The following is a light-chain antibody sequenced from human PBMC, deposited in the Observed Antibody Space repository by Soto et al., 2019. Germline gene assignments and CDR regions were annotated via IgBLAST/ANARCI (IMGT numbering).Light chain of an antibody. CDR2: AAS. Sequence: DIQMTQSPSSLSASVGDRVTITCRASQSIGSYVNWYQLKPGKAPNLLIYAASTLRSGVPSRFDGSGYGTDFSLTISNLQLEDFATYYCQQGYIIPRVFGQGTTVAIK. J-gene: IGKJ1*01. CDR3: QQGYIIPRV. V-gene: IGKV1-39*01. CDR1: QSIGSY.